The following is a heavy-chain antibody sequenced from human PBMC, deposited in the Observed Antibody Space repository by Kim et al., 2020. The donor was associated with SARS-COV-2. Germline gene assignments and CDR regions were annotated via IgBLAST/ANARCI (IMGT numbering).Heavy chain of an antibody. CDR3: AKRGGSEGAPSCGYFDY. V-gene: IGHV3-23*01. Sequence: GGSLRLSCTASAFTFSSYAMSWVRQAPGKGLEWVSAISASGGSTYYADSVKGWITIFRDNSKSTLYLQMNGLSAEDTAIYYCAKRGGSEGAPSCGYFDY. D-gene: IGHD1-26*01. CDR2: ISASGGST. J-gene: IGHJ4*03. CDR1: AFTFSSYA.